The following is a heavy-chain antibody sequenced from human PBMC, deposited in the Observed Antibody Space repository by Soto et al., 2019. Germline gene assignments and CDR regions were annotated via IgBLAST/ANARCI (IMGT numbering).Heavy chain of an antibody. J-gene: IGHJ3*02. D-gene: IGHD6-13*01. Sequence: PGESLKISCKGSGYKFTSHGIGWVRQMPGKGLEWMGIIYPGDSDTRYSPSLQGQVTISADKSISTAYLQWSSLKASDTAMYYCARRGSSTSRQKGLWQQLVLEHTFDIWGQGTMVTVSS. CDR1: GYKFTSHG. CDR3: ARRGSSTSRQKGLWQQLVLEHTFDI. V-gene: IGHV5-51*01. CDR2: IYPGDSDT.